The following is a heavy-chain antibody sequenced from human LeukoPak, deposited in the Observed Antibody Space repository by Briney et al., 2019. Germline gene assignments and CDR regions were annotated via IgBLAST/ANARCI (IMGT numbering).Heavy chain of an antibody. CDR1: GFTFSRYW. D-gene: IGHD1-26*01. Sequence: GGSLRLSCAASGFTFSRYWMSWVRQAPGKGLEWVSAISGSGGSTYYADSVKGRFTISRDNSKNTLYLQMNSLRAEDTAVYYCAKGERWWELPPFDYWGQGTLVTVSS. CDR3: AKGERWWELPPFDY. J-gene: IGHJ4*02. V-gene: IGHV3-23*01. CDR2: ISGSGGST.